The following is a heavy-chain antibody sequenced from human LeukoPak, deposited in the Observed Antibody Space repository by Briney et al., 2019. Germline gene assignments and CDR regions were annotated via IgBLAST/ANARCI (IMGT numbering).Heavy chain of an antibody. J-gene: IGHJ6*02. V-gene: IGHV4-59*08. CDR1: GGSISSYY. D-gene: IGHD1-26*01. CDR3: AILSGYYYYYGMDV. Sequence: SETLSLTCTVSGGSISSYYWSWIRQPPGKGLEWIGYIYYSGSTNYNPSLKSRVTISVDTSKNQFSLKLSSVTAADTAVYYCAILSGYYYYYGMDVWGQGTTVTVSS. CDR2: IYYSGST.